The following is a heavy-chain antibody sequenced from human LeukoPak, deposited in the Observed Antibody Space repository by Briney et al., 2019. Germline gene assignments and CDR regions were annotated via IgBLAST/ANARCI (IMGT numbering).Heavy chain of an antibody. CDR1: GFDFSGFS. J-gene: IGHJ4*02. CDR3: ARSSRELRGYAPWEVMPPFDY. D-gene: IGHD4-23*01. Sequence: GGSLRLSCVVSGFDFSGFSMSWVRQAPGKGLEWVAIMDEYGSDIFYVESVKGRFIISRANARNSLYLQMNSLRAEDTAVYYCARSSRELRGYAPWEVMPPFDYWGQGTLVTVSS. V-gene: IGHV3-7*01. CDR2: MDEYGSDI.